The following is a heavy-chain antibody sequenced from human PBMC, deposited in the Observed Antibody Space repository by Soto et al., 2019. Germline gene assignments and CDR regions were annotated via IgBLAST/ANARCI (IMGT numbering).Heavy chain of an antibody. V-gene: IGHV4-4*07. CDR3: AREGRGPDPTGWYYYYGMDV. Sequence: PAETLSLTCTVSGGSISRYYWSWVRQPAGKGLEWIGRIYTSGSTNYNPSLKSRVTMSVDTSKNQFSLKLSSVTAADTAVYYCAREGRGPDPTGWYYYYGMDVWGQGTTVTVS. CDR2: IYTSGST. J-gene: IGHJ6*02. CDR1: GGSISRYY. D-gene: IGHD2-15*01.